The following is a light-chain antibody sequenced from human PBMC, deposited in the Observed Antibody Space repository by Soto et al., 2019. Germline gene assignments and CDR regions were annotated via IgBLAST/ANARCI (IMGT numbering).Light chain of an antibody. CDR3: QQYNIWRSIT. J-gene: IGKJ5*01. V-gene: IGKV3-15*01. Sequence: EIVLTQSPATLSVSLGDSATLCCRASQSVSLSLAWYQMRPGQPPRLLIYGASTRATDIPARFSGSGSGTYFTLTISSLQSEDFAVYYCQQYNIWRSITFGQGTRLEI. CDR1: QSVSLS. CDR2: GAS.